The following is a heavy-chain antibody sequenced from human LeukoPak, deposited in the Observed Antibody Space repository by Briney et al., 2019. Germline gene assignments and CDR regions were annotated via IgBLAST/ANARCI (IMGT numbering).Heavy chain of an antibody. CDR2: IIPIFGTA. CDR1: GGTFSSYA. CDR3: ARDSRGAVAGYLDY. D-gene: IGHD6-19*01. J-gene: IGHJ4*02. Sequence: ASVKVSCKASGGTFSSYAISWVRQAPGQGLEWMGGIIPIFGTANYAQKFQGRVTITADKSTSTAYMELSSLRSEDTAVYYCARDSRGAVAGYLDYWGQGTLVTVSS. V-gene: IGHV1-69*06.